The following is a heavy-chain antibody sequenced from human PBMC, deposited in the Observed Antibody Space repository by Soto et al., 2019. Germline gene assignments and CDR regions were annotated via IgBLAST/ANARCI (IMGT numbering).Heavy chain of an antibody. V-gene: IGHV3-9*01. CDR2: ISWNSGSI. D-gene: IGHD2-2*01. Sequence: GGSLRLSCAASGFTFDDYAMHWVRQAPGKGLEWVSGISWNSGSIGYADSVKGRFTISRDNAKNSLYLQMNSLRAEDTAVYYCAKDIPAADYYYYGMDVWGQGTTVTVSS. CDR3: AKDIPAADYYYYGMDV. CDR1: GFTFDDYA. J-gene: IGHJ6*02.